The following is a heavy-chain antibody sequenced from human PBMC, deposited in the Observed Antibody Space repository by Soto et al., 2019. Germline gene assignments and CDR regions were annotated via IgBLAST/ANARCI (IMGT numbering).Heavy chain of an antibody. CDR1: GGSIRSGDSY. CDR2: ISSSGST. CDR3: SRMCRIQYPGYFDC. J-gene: IGHJ4*02. D-gene: IGHD2-2*01. Sequence: QVQLQASGPGLVKPSQTLSLTCTVSGGSIRSGDSYWSWIRQHPGRGLEWVGYISSSGSTSYTPALKSRVAVSVDPSNNQFALKLSSVTAADTAVYVCSRMCRIQYPGYFDCWGKGTLV. V-gene: IGHV4-31*03.